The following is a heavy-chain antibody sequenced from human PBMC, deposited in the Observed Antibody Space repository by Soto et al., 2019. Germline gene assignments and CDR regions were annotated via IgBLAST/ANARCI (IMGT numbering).Heavy chain of an antibody. J-gene: IGHJ4*02. Sequence: PSETLSLTCTVSGGSISSYYWSWIRQPPGKGLEWIGYIYYSGSTNYNPSLKSRVTISVDTSKNQFSLKLSSVTPDDTAVYYCARRYGGNFDYWGQGTLVTVSS. CDR2: IYYSGST. CDR1: GGSISSYY. V-gene: IGHV4-59*08. D-gene: IGHD1-26*01. CDR3: ARRYGGNFDY.